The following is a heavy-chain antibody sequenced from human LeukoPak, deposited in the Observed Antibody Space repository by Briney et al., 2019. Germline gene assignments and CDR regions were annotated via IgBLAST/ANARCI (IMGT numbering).Heavy chain of an antibody. V-gene: IGHV1-2*02. Sequence: VASVKVSCKASGYTFTGYYIHWVRQAPGQGLEWMGWINPTSGDTNYLQKFQDRVTMTRDMSISTAYMELSRVRSDDTAVYYCARGDGDGPARRAFDIWGQGTMVTVSS. J-gene: IGHJ3*02. CDR2: INPTSGDT. CDR1: GYTFTGYY. CDR3: ARGDGDGPARRAFDI. D-gene: IGHD7-27*01.